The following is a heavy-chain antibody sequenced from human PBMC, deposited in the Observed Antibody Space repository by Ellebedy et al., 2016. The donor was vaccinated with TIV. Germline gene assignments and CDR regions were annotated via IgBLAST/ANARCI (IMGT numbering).Heavy chain of an antibody. Sequence: PGGSLRLSCAASGFTFSSYAMNWVRQAPGTGLEWLSFINGDSSFMKYADSVRGRFTISRDNAKNSLYLQMNSLRAEDTAVYYCARVSSGSYKTDFDLWGQGILVTVS. CDR2: INGDSSFM. CDR3: ARVSSGSYKTDFDL. J-gene: IGHJ4*02. V-gene: IGHV3-21*01. CDR1: GFTFSSYA. D-gene: IGHD1-26*01.